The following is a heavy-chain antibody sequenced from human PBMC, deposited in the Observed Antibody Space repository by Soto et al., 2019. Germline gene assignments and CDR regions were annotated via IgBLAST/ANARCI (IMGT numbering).Heavy chain of an antibody. V-gene: IGHV3-15*01. D-gene: IGHD2-2*01. CDR3: TTDSSSWAYYYYYGMDV. Sequence: GGSLRLSCTVSGFTFSNAWMTWVRQAPGKGLEWVGRIKSKTDDGTTDYAAPVKGRFTISRDDSRNTLYLQMNSLKTEDAAVYYCTTDSSSWAYYYYYGMDVWGQGTTVTVSS. CDR2: IKSKTDDGTT. J-gene: IGHJ6*02. CDR1: GFTFSNAW.